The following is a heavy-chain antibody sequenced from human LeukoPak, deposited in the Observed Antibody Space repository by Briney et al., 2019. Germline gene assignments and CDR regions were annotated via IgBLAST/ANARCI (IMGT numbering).Heavy chain of an antibody. J-gene: IGHJ3*02. V-gene: IGHV3-33*01. CDR2: IWYDGSNK. CDR1: GFTFSSYG. Sequence: PGGSLRLSCAASGFTFSSYGMRWVREAPGKGLEWVAVIWYDGSNKYYADSVKGRFTISRDNSKNTLYLQMNSLRAEDTAVYYCARGTADGVVITTDDAFDIWGQGTMVTVSS. D-gene: IGHD3-22*01. CDR3: ARGTADGVVITTDDAFDI.